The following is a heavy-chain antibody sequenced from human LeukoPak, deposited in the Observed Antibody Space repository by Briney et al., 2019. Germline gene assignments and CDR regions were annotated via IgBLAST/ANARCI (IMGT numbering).Heavy chain of an antibody. CDR1: GFTFSRYW. CDR2: INSDGSST. J-gene: IGHJ4*02. D-gene: IGHD3-10*01. V-gene: IGHV3-74*03. Sequence: GGSLRLSWAASGFTFSRYWMQWVRQAPGQGLVWLSHINSDGSSTTYADSVRGRFTTSRDNAKNTLYLQMNSLRAEDTAVYYCVRDNYGVDYWGQGTLVTVS. CDR3: VRDNYGVDY.